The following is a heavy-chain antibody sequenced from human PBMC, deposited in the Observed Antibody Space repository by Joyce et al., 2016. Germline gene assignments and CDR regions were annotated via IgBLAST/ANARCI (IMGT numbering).Heavy chain of an antibody. CDR3: AGDGRYSYGPLVY. CDR2: ISAYNGNT. Sequence: QVQLVQSGAEVKKPGASVKVSCKASGYAFINYGITWVRLAPGQGLEWMGWISAYNGNTNYAQKLQRRVTLTTDTSTSTAYMEQRSLRFDDTAMYYCAGDGRYSYGPLVYWGQGTLVTVSS. D-gene: IGHD5-18*01. CDR1: GYAFINYG. V-gene: IGHV1-18*01. J-gene: IGHJ4*02.